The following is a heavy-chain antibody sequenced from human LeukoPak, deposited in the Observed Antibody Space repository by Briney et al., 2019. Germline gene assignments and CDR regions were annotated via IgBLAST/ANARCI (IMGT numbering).Heavy chain of an antibody. J-gene: IGHJ5*02. V-gene: IGHV4-61*02. D-gene: IGHD3-16*01. CDR3: ASSRGGSWFDP. CDR2: IYTSGST. Sequence: PSETLSLTCTVSGGSISSGSYYWSWIRQPAGKGLEWIGRIYTSGSTNYNPSLKSRVTISVDTSKNQFSLKLSSLTAADTAVYYCASSRGGSWFDPWGQGTLVTVSS. CDR1: GGSISSGSYY.